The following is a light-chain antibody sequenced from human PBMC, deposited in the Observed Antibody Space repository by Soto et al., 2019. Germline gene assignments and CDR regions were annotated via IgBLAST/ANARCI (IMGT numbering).Light chain of an antibody. CDR2: DAS. V-gene: IGKV1-5*01. Sequence: DIQMTQSPATLSASLGDSVTITCRASQSISSWFAWYQQKPGKAPKVLIYDASSLETGVPSRFSGSGSGTEVTLTISSLQPDDVETYYCQQYNSYSRTFGQGTKVDIK. CDR1: QSISSW. CDR3: QQYNSYSRT. J-gene: IGKJ1*01.